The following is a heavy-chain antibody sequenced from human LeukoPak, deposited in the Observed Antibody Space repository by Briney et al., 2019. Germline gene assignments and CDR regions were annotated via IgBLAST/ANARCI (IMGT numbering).Heavy chain of an antibody. CDR1: GYTFSNYG. V-gene: IGHV1-18*01. J-gene: IGHJ4*02. CDR3: ARSPMVGPTKVDF. CDR2: SSANSGHT. D-gene: IGHD1-26*01. Sequence: ASVKVSCKASGYTFSNYGFSWVRQALGQGLEWVGWSSANSGHTNYAQKCQGRVTMNTDTSTSTAYMELRRLKSDDTAMYYCARSPMVGPTKVDFWGQGTLVTVSS.